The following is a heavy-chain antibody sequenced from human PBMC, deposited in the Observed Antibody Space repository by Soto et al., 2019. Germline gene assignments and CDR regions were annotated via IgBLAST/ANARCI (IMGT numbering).Heavy chain of an antibody. CDR3: ARDLSSLYSGSYYGVPVGMDV. J-gene: IGHJ6*02. V-gene: IGHV1-3*01. CDR2: INAGNGNT. Sequence: GSVKVSCKASGYTFTSYAMHWVRQAPGQRLEWMGWINAGNGNTKYSQKFQGRVTITRDTSASTAYMELSSLRSEDTAVYYCARDLSSLYSGSYYGVPVGMDVWGQGTTVTVSS. D-gene: IGHD1-26*01. CDR1: GYTFTSYA.